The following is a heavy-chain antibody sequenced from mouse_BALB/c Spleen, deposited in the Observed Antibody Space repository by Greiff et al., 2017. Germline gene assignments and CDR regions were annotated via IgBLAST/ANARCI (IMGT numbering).Heavy chain of an antibody. D-gene: IGHD2-1*01. J-gene: IGHJ2*01. V-gene: IGHV5-12-2*01. Sequence: EVKLVESGGGLVQPGGSLKLSCAASGFTFSSYTMSWVRQTPEKRLEWVAYISNGGGSTYYPDTVKGRFTISRDNAKNTLYLQMSSLKSEDTAMYYCARCGNYPYFDYWGQGTTLTVSS. CDR2: ISNGGGST. CDR1: GFTFSSYT. CDR3: ARCGNYPYFDY.